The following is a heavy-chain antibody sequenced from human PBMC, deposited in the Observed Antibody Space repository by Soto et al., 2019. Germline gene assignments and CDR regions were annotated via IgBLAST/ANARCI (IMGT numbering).Heavy chain of an antibody. CDR1: GFTFSDYS. CDR3: ARAHSTIFGVVPDY. V-gene: IGHV3-21*01. Sequence: PGGSLRLSCAASGFTFSDYSMNWVRQAPGKGLEWVSAISSSSSYIYYADSVRGRFTISRDNAKNSLFLQMNSLRAEDTAVYYCARAHSTIFGVVPDYWGQGTLVTFSS. J-gene: IGHJ4*02. D-gene: IGHD3-3*01. CDR2: ISSSSSYI.